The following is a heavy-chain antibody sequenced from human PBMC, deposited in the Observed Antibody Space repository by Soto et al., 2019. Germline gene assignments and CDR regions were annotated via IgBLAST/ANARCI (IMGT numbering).Heavy chain of an antibody. Sequence: SVKVSCKASGGTFSSYAISWVRQAPGQGLEWMGGIIPIFGTANYAQKFQGRVTITADESTSTAYMELSSLRSEETAVYYCARGMLGCISTICYPRFLRYGMDFCGHGTTVTVSS. D-gene: IGHD2-2*01. CDR2: IIPIFGTA. J-gene: IGHJ6*02. V-gene: IGHV1-69*13. CDR1: GGTFSSYA. CDR3: ARGMLGCISTICYPRFLRYGMDF.